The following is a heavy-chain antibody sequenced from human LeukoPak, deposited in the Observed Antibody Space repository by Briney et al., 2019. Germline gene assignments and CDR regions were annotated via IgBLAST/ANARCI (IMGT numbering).Heavy chain of an antibody. CDR2: ISHDGSNK. CDR1: GFTFSSYA. V-gene: IGHV3-30-3*01. J-gene: IGHJ4*02. CDR3: ASGIGVWELLGYFDY. D-gene: IGHD1-26*01. Sequence: GRSLRLSCAASGFTFSSYAMHWVRQAPGKGLEWVAVISHDGSNKYYADSVKGRFTISRDNSKNTLYLQMNSLRAEDTAVYYCASGIGVWELLGYFDYWGQGTLVTVSS.